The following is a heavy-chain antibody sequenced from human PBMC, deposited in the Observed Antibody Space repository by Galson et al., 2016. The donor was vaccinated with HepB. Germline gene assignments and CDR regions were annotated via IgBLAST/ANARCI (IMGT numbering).Heavy chain of an antibody. CDR2: INPNGDTT. D-gene: IGHD6-13*01. V-gene: IGHV1-46*01. CDR3: ARGGGIEEWLPLDY. Sequence: SVKVSCKASGFTNDYIHWVRQAPGPGPEWMGIINPNGDTTTYAQKLQGRVSMTRDTSTSTVYMELSSLRSEDTAVYYCARGGGIEEWLPLDYGGEGTLVTVSS. CDR1: GFTNDY. J-gene: IGHJ4*02.